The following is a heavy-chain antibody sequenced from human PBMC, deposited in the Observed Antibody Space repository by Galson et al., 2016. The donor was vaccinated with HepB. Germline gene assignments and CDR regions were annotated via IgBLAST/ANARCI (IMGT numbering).Heavy chain of an antibody. D-gene: IGHD4/OR15-4a*01. CDR3: VKEAYTYGALHDYFEY. V-gene: IGHV4-61*02. CDR1: GGSISSGNYY. Sequence: TLSLTCTVSGGSISSGNYYWSWIRQPAGKRLGWIGRVHTTGNTDYNSSLKSRLAISLDTSKNQFSLKVTSVTASDTAVYYCVKEAYTYGALHDYFEYWGQGTLVTVSS. CDR2: VHTTGNT. J-gene: IGHJ4*02.